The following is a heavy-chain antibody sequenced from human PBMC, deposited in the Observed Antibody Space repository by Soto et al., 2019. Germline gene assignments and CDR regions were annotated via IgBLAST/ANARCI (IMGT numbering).Heavy chain of an antibody. CDR1: GGSIRSSIYY. J-gene: IGHJ5*02. CDR3: ARHIDLIVRSSMIVVVNNWFDP. D-gene: IGHD3-22*01. V-gene: IGHV4-39*01. CDR2: IYYSGRT. Sequence: LTGTVSGGSIRSSIYYWGWIRQPPGKGLEWIGSIYYSGRTYYNPSLNRRVTISVDTSKNQFSLKLSSVTAADTAVYYCARHIDLIVRSSMIVVVNNWFDPWGQGTLVTVS.